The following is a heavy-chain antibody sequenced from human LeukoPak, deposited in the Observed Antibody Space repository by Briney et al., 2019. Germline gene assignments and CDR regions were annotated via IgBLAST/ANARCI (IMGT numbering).Heavy chain of an antibody. CDR2: ISSSSSYI. V-gene: IGHV3-21*01. CDR3: ARDRSSTGVEYYYYYYMDV. J-gene: IGHJ6*03. Sequence: PGGSLRLSCAASGFTFSSCSMNWVRQAPGKGLEWVSSISSSSSYIYYADSVKGRFTISRDNAKNSLYLQMNSLRAEDTAVYYCARDRSSTGVEYYYYYYMDVWGKGTTVTVSS. D-gene: IGHD2-2*01. CDR1: GFTFSSCS.